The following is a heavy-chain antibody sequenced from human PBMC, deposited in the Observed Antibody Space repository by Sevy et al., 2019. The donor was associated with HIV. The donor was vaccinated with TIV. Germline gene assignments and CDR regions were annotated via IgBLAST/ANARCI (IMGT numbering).Heavy chain of an antibody. Sequence: ASVKVSCKASGYNIKNYAINWVRQAPGQGLEWMGWINTNTGNPTYAQAFKGRFVFSLDTSVSTAYLQITSLEAEDTAIYFCASPFLYSNAPEADYWGQGTLATVSS. V-gene: IGHV7-4-1*02. CDR2: INTNTGNP. D-gene: IGHD5-18*01. CDR1: GYNIKNYA. J-gene: IGHJ4*02. CDR3: ASPFLYSNAPEADY.